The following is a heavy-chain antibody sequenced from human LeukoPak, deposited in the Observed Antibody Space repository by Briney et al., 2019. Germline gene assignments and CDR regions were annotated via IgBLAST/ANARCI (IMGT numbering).Heavy chain of an antibody. CDR3: ARRNYYDSSGYQYYFDY. Sequence: TLSLTCTVSGGSISSGDYYWSWIRQPPGKGLEWIGDIYYSGSTYYNPSLKSRVTISVDTPKNQFSLKLSSVTAADTAVYYCARRNYYDSSGYQYYFDYWGQGTLVTVSS. CDR1: GGSISSGDYY. D-gene: IGHD3-22*01. J-gene: IGHJ4*02. V-gene: IGHV4-30-4*01. CDR2: IYYSGST.